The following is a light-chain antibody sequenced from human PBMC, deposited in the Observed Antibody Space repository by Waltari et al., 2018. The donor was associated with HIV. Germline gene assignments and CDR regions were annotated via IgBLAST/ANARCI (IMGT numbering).Light chain of an antibody. Sequence: QIILTQSPSAPASPGASVQLTCTLSSEHSNFAIAWLQQQPEKGPRYLMKLNSDGSHTKGDGIPDRFSGSSSGAERYLSISSLHSDDEADYYCQTWGMGIVVFGGGTKLTVL. V-gene: IGLV4-69*01. CDR1: SEHSNFA. CDR3: QTWGMGIVV. CDR2: LNSDGSH. J-gene: IGLJ3*02.